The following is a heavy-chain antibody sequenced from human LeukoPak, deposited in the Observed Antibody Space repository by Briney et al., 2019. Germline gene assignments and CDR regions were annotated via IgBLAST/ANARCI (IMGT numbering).Heavy chain of an antibody. Sequence: GGSLRLSCAASGFTFSSYGMRWVRQAPGKGLEWVAFIRYDGSNKYYADSVKGRFTISRDNSKNTLYLQMNSLRAEDTAVYYCAKELGACSSTSCYRVNYYYYYMDVWGKGTTVTVSS. V-gene: IGHV3-30*02. CDR1: GFTFSSYG. J-gene: IGHJ6*03. CDR2: IRYDGSNK. CDR3: AKELGACSSTSCYRVNYYYYYMDV. D-gene: IGHD2-2*02.